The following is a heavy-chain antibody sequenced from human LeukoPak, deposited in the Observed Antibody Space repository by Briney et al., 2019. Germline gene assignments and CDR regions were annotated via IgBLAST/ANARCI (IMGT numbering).Heavy chain of an antibody. D-gene: IGHD2-2*01. CDR3: ARGRAIPAAMDC. CDR2: IYHSGST. J-gene: IGHJ4*02. V-gene: IGHV4-38-2*01. CDR1: GSSISSGYY. Sequence: SETLSLTCAVSGSSISSGYYWGWIRPPPGKGLEWIGSIYHSGSTYYNPSLKSRVTISVDTSKNQFSLNLSSVTAADTAEYYCARGRAIPAAMDCWGQGTLVTGSS.